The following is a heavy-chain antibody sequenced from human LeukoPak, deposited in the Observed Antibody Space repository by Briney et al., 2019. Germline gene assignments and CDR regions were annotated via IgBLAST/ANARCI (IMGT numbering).Heavy chain of an antibody. V-gene: IGHV3-30*04. J-gene: IGHJ4*02. CDR1: GFTFSSYA. Sequence: PGGSLRLSCAASGFTFSSYAMHWVRQAPGKGLEWAAVISYDGSNKYYADSVKGRFTISRDNSKNTLYLQMNSLRAEDTAVYYCARDTGSVAGPETTLALWGQGTLVTVSS. CDR3: ARDTGSVAGPETTLAL. D-gene: IGHD6-19*01. CDR2: ISYDGSNK.